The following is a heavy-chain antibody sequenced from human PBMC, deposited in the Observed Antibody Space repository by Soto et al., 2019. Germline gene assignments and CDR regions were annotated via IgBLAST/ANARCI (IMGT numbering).Heavy chain of an antibody. Sequence: SVKVSCKASGGTFSSYAISCVRQAPGQGLEWMGGIIPIFGTANYAQKFQGRVTITADESTSTAYMELSSLRSEDTAVYYCARDPALGFGELPSYYGMDVWGQGTTVTVSS. CDR3: ARDPALGFGELPSYYGMDV. J-gene: IGHJ6*02. D-gene: IGHD3-10*01. V-gene: IGHV1-69*13. CDR2: IIPIFGTA. CDR1: GGTFSSYA.